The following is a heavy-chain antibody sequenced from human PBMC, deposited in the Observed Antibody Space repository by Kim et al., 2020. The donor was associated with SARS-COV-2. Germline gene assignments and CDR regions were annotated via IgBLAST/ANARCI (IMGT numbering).Heavy chain of an antibody. D-gene: IGHD3-10*01. CDR2: FNYSGST. J-gene: IGHJ5*02. CDR3: ARRNIIGHSIWFDP. V-gene: IGHV4-39*01. Sequence: SETLSLTCTVSGGSISSSSYYWGWQRQPPGKGLEGIGCFNYSGSTYYNPSLKSRVTISVDTSKNPVSLKPSSVTAADTAGYYCARRNIIGHSIWFDPWGQGTLVTVSS. CDR1: GGSISSSSYY.